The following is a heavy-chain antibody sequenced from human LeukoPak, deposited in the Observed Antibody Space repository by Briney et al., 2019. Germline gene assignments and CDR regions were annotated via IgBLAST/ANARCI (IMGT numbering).Heavy chain of an antibody. CDR2: ISSSSSYI. J-gene: IGHJ6*03. CDR3: ARGGEHYYDFWSGYYSNYHYYYYMDV. CDR1: GFTFSSYS. D-gene: IGHD3-3*01. V-gene: IGHV3-21*01. Sequence: GGSLRLSCAASGFTFSSYSMNWVRQAPGKGLEWVSSISSSSSYIYYADSVKGRFTISRDNAKNSLYLQMNSLRAEDTAVYYCARGGEHYYDFWSGYYSNYHYYYYMDVWGKGTTVTVSS.